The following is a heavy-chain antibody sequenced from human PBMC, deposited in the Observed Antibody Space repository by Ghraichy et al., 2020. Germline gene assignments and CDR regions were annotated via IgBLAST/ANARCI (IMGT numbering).Heavy chain of an antibody. J-gene: IGHJ6*02. CDR2: INPNSGGT. CDR1: GYTFTGYY. V-gene: IGHV1-2*02. CDR3: ARSGRHCSSTSCPYYYYYGMDV. D-gene: IGHD2-2*01. Sequence: ASVKVSCKASGYTFTGYYMHWVRQAPGQGLEWMGWINPNSGGTNYAQKFQGRVTMTRDTSISTAYMELSRLRSDDTAVYYCARSGRHCSSTSCPYYYYYGMDVWGQGTTVTVSS.